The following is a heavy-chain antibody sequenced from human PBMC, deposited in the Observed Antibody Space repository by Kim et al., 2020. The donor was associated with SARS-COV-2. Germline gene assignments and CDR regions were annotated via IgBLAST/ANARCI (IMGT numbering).Heavy chain of an antibody. V-gene: IGHV3-23*01. Sequence: DSVKGRFTISRDNSKNTLYMQMNSLRAEDTAVYYCAKGGSYPYYYYGMDVWGQGTTVTVSS. D-gene: IGHD1-26*01. J-gene: IGHJ6*02. CDR3: AKGGSYPYYYYGMDV.